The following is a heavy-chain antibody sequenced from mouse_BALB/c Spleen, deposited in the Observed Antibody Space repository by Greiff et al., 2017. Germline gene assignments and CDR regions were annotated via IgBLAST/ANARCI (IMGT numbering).Heavy chain of an antibody. CDR2: IYPGGGYT. Sequence: VQLQQSGAELVRPGTSVKISCKASGYTFTNYWLGWVKQRPGHGLEWIGDIYPGGGYTNYNEKFKGKATLTADTSSSTAYMQLSSLTSEDSAVYFCARDGNLRFYYAMDYWGQGTSVTVSS. CDR1: GYTFTNYW. V-gene: IGHV1-63*02. J-gene: IGHJ4*01. CDR3: ARDGNLRFYYAMDY. D-gene: IGHD2-1*01.